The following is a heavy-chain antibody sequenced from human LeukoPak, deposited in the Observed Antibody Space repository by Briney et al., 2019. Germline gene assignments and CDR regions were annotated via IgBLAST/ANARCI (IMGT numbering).Heavy chain of an antibody. CDR1: GYTFTSYG. CDR2: ISAYNGNT. CDR3: ARDSWVEQWLVRSGYYFDY. Sequence: ASAKVSCRASGYTFTSYGISWVRQAPGQGLEWMGWISAYNGNTNYAQKLQGRVTMTTDTSTSTAYMELRSLRSDNTAVYYCARDSWVEQWLVRSGYYFDYWGQGTLVTVSS. D-gene: IGHD6-19*01. V-gene: IGHV1-18*01. J-gene: IGHJ4*02.